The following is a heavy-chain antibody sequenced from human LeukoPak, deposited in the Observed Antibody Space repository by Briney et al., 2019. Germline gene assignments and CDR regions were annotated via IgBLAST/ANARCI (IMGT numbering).Heavy chain of an antibody. V-gene: IGHV4-59*12. CDR2: IYYSGST. J-gene: IGHJ6*04. CDR1: GGSISSYY. CDR3: AGEGVLDGSGMDV. D-gene: IGHD5-24*01. Sequence: PSETLSLTCTVSGGSISSYYWSWIRQPPGKGLEWIGYIYYSGSTNYNPSLKSRVTISVDTSKNQFSLQLNSVTPEDTAVYYCAGEGVLDGSGMDVWGKGTTATVSS.